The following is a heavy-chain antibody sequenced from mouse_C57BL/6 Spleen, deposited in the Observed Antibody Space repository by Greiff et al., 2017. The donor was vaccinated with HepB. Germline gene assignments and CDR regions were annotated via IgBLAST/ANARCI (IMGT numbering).Heavy chain of an antibody. D-gene: IGHD6-1*01. CDR2: INPSSGGT. CDR3: AGCGDYLDY. V-gene: IGHV1-42*01. J-gene: IGHJ2*01. Sequence: EVQLQQSGPELVKPGASVKISCKASGYSFTGYYMNWVKQSPEQSLEWIGEINPSSGGTTYNQKFKAKATVTVDKSSSTAYMQLNSLTSEDSAVYYCAGCGDYLDYWGQGTTVTVAS. CDR1: GYSFTGYY.